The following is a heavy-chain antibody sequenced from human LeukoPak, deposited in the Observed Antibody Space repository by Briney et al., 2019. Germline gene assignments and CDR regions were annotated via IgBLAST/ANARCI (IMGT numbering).Heavy chain of an antibody. CDR3: AREFVPFGAARNPGY. J-gene: IGHJ4*02. CDR1: GFTFSSYS. Sequence: GGSLRLSCAASGFTFSSYSMNWVRQAPGKGLEWGSSISSSSSYIYYADSVKGRFTISRDNAKNSLYLQMNSLRAEDTAVYYCAREFVPFGAARNPGYWGQGTLVTVSS. V-gene: IGHV3-21*01. D-gene: IGHD1-14*01. CDR2: ISSSSSYI.